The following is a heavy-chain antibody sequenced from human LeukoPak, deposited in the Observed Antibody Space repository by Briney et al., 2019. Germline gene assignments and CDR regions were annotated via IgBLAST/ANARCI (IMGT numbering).Heavy chain of an antibody. Sequence: SETLSLTCTVSGGSTSSYYWSWIRQPAGKGLEWIGRIYTSGSTNYNPSLKSRVTISVDTSKNQFSLKLSSVTAADTAVYYCARGRRGNYYYYYGMDVGGQGTTVTVSS. CDR2: IYTSGST. J-gene: IGHJ6*02. CDR3: ARGRRGNYYYYYGMDV. CDR1: GGSTSSYY. V-gene: IGHV4-4*07.